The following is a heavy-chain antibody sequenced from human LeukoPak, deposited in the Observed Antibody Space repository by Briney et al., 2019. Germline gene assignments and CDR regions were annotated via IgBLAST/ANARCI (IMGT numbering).Heavy chain of an antibody. CDR1: GYTFTGYY. V-gene: IGHV1-2*02. CDR2: INPNSGGT. Sequence: ASVKVSCKASGYTFTGYYMHWVRQAPGQGLEWMGWINPNSGGTNYAQKFQGRVTMTRDTSISTAYMELSRLRSEDTAVYYCARAGDSDYYGSGCFDYWGQGTLVTVSS. J-gene: IGHJ4*02. CDR3: ARAGDSDYYGSGCFDY. D-gene: IGHD3-10*01.